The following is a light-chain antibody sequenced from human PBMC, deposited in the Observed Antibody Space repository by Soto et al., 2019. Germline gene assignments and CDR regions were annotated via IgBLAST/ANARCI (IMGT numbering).Light chain of an antibody. CDR3: SSYKSSSTLPYV. CDR1: SSDVGGYNL. CDR2: DVN. Sequence: QPVLTQPASVSGSPGQSITISCTGTSSDVGGYNLVSWYQQYPDKAPKLMIFDVNTRPSGVSNRFSGSKSGNTASLTISGRQAEDEADYYCSSYKSSSTLPYVFGTGTKLTVL. V-gene: IGLV2-14*01. J-gene: IGLJ1*01.